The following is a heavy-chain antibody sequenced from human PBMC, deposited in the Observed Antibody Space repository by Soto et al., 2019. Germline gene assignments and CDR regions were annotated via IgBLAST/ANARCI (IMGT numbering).Heavy chain of an antibody. CDR2: IYSSGST. D-gene: IGHD3-3*01. J-gene: IGHJ5*02. CDR1: GGAISGYY. CDR3: ARGQRFSDWFDP. V-gene: IGHV4-4*07. Sequence: SETLSLTCTVTGGAISGYYWTWMRQSAGGGLEWIGRIYSSGSTNYNPSLKSRVTVSLDTSMNHFSLRLSSVTAADTAVYYCARGQRFSDWFDPWGQGTLVTVSS.